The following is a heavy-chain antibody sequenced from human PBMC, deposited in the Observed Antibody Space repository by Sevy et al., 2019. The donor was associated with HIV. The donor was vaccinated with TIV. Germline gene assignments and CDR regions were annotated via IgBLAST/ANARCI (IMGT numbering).Heavy chain of an antibody. CDR2: ISSSSSYI. V-gene: IGHV3-21*01. CDR1: GFTFSSYS. D-gene: IGHD3-3*01. CDR3: ARGVRDFWSGYPDY. Sequence: GGSLRLSCAASGFTFSSYSMNWVRQAPGKGLEWVSSISSSSSYIYYADSVKGRFTISRDNAKNSLYLQMNSLRAEDTDVYYCARGVRDFWSGYPDYWGQGTLVTVSS. J-gene: IGHJ4*02.